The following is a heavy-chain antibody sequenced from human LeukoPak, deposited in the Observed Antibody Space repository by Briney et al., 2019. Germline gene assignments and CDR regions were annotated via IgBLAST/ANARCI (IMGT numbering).Heavy chain of an antibody. D-gene: IGHD6-13*01. J-gene: IGHJ4*02. V-gene: IGHV1-8*02. CDR1: GYTFTGYY. CDR3: ARGSSSSRYGWDY. CDR2: INPNSGNT. Sequence: GASVTVSCRASGYTFTGYYMHWVRQAPGQGLEWMGWINPNSGNTGYAQKFQGRVTMTRNTSISTAYMELSSLRSEDTAVYYCARGSSSSRYGWDYWGQGTLVTVSS.